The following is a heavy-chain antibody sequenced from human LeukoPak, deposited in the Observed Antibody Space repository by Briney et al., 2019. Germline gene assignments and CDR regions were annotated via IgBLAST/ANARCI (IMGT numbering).Heavy chain of an antibody. CDR2: LGRSGEYK. D-gene: IGHD2-2*01. Sequence: GGSLRLSCAASGFRFTDYSMSRVRQAPGKGLEWVAGLGRSGEYKYYADSVKGRFTISRDNSKDTVSLQMNSLRAEDSAIYFCVKDRPCETCMPMDAWGQGTTVTVSS. V-gene: IGHV3-23*01. CDR1: GFRFTDYS. CDR3: VKDRPCETCMPMDA. J-gene: IGHJ6*02.